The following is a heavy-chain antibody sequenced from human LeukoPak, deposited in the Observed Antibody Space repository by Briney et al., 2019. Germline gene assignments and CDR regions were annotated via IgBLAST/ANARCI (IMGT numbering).Heavy chain of an antibody. V-gene: IGHV4-31*03. CDR3: ARVDWNDLGGRQPNYYFDY. CDR2: IYYSGST. D-gene: IGHD1-1*01. CDR1: GGSISSGGYY. Sequence: SETLSLTCTVSGGSISSGGYYWSWIRQHPGKGLEWIGYIYYSGSTYYNPSLKSRVTISVDTSKNQFSLKLSSVTAADTAVYYCARVDWNDLGGRQPNYYFDYWGQGTLVTVSS. J-gene: IGHJ4*02.